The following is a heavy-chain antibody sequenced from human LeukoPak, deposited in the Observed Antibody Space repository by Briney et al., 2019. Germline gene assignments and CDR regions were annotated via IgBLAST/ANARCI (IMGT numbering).Heavy chain of an antibody. J-gene: IGHJ6*02. CDR2: ISYDGSNK. CDR3: ARDRGDDSPYGMDV. Sequence: PGGSLRLSCAASGFTFSGFALHWVRQAPGKGLEWVAVISYDGSNKYYADSVKGRFTISRDNSKNTLYLQMNSLRAEDTAVYYCARDRGDDSPYGMDVWGQGTTVTVSS. V-gene: IGHV3-30-3*01. D-gene: IGHD3-16*01. CDR1: GFTFSGFA.